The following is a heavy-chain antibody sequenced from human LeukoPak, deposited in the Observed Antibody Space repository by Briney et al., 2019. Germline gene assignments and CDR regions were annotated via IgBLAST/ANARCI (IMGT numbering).Heavy chain of an antibody. J-gene: IGHJ4*02. Sequence: GGSLRLSCAASGFTFSSTSMNWVRQAPGKGLEWVSPIGSGSSYIFYADSVKGRFTISRDNAKNSLYLQMNSLRAEDTAVYYCAREFFDREGGTTVLDYWGQGTLVTVSS. D-gene: IGHD1-26*01. CDR2: IGSGSSYI. CDR1: GFTFSSTS. V-gene: IGHV3-21*01. CDR3: AREFFDREGGTTVLDY.